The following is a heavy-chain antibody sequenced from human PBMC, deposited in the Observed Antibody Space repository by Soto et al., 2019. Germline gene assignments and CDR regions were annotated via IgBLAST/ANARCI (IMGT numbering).Heavy chain of an antibody. J-gene: IGHJ4*02. Sequence: SETLSLTCTVPGDSINNYYWSWIWQPPGKRLEWIGYIYYTGSTTYNPSLESRVTMSVDTSKNQFSLNLRSVNAADTAVYYCAKYRRTAAEGYTLDFWGRGTLVTVSS. CDR2: IYYTGST. D-gene: IGHD6-13*01. CDR1: GDSINNYY. CDR3: AKYRRTAAEGYTLDF. V-gene: IGHV4-59*01.